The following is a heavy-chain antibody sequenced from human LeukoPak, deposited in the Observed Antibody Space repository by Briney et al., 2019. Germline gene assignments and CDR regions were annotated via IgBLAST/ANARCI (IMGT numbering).Heavy chain of an antibody. J-gene: IGHJ4*02. D-gene: IGHD4-17*01. Sequence: PGGSLRLSCVTSGFRFSDYYMMWIRQAPGKGPEWVAHISSSAATTLYADSVKGRFIVSRDNAKNSLYLEMTSLRPEDTAVYYCARDRGSTVTTVGYWGQGTLVTVSS. CDR1: GFRFSDYY. CDR2: ISSSAATT. CDR3: ARDRGSTVTTVGY. V-gene: IGHV3-11*04.